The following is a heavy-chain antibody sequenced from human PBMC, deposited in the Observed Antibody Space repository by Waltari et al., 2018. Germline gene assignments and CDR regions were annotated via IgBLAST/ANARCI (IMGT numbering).Heavy chain of an antibody. CDR1: GFTFSSYG. V-gene: IGHV3-30*18. J-gene: IGHJ4*02. D-gene: IGHD1-26*01. Sequence: QVQLVESGGGVVQPGRSLRLSCAASGFTFSSYGMNWVRQAPGKGLEWVAVISYDGSNKYYADSVKGRFTISRDNSKNTLYLQMNSLRAEDTAVYYCAKVLPVGAFDYWGQGTLVTVSS. CDR3: AKVLPVGAFDY. CDR2: ISYDGSNK.